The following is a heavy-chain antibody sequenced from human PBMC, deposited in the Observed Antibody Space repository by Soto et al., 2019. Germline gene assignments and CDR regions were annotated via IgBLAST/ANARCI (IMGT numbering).Heavy chain of an antibody. Sequence: SETLSLTCTVSGGSISSGDYYWSWIRQPPGKGLEWIGYIYYSGSTYYNPSLKSRVTISVDTSKNQFSLKLSSVTAADTAVYYCARGGGLRVVRGVKFDYWGQGTLVTVSS. CDR3: ARGGGLRVVRGVKFDY. J-gene: IGHJ4*02. V-gene: IGHV4-30-4*01. CDR1: GGSISSGDYY. D-gene: IGHD3-10*01. CDR2: IYYSGST.